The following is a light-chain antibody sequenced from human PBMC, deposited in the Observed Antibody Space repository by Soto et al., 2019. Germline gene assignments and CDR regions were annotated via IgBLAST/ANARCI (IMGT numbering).Light chain of an antibody. CDR3: GTWDSSLSVGV. CDR1: TSNIKNNY. V-gene: IGLV1-51*01. J-gene: IGLJ2*01. Sequence: QSVLTQPPSVSAAPGQTVTISCSGSTSNIKNNYVSWYQQLPGTAPKLLIYDDNKRPSGIPDRFSGSKSGASATLGITGLQTGDEADYYCGTWDSSLSVGVFGGGTKLTVL. CDR2: DDN.